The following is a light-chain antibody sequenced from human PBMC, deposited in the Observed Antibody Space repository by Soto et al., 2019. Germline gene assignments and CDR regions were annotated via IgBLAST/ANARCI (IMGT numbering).Light chain of an antibody. CDR2: GAS. J-gene: IGKJ1*01. Sequence: EIVLTQSPGTLSLSPGERATLSCRASQSVSSSYLAWYQQKPGQAPRLLIYGASSRATGIPDRFSGSGSGTAFTLTISRLEPEYFSVYYCQQYGDSPRTFGQGTKVEIK. CDR1: QSVSSSY. V-gene: IGKV3-20*01. CDR3: QQYGDSPRT.